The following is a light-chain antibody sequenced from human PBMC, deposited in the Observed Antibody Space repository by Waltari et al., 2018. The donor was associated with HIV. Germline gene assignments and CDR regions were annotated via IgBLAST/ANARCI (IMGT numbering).Light chain of an antibody. CDR1: QNINKY. J-gene: IGKJ3*01. V-gene: IGKV1-39*01. Sequence: DIQITQSPSSLSASIGDRVTITCRASQNINKYLNWYQQKPGQAPKMLIYTATTLQSGVPSRFSGSGSGTDFTLTIASLQPEDFAVYFCQQSYSSPTFGPGTTVDLK. CDR2: TAT. CDR3: QQSYSSPT.